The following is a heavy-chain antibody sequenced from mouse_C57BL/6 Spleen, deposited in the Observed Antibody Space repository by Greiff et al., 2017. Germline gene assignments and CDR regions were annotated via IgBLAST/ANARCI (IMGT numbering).Heavy chain of an antibody. D-gene: IGHD4-1*01. Sequence: EVKLMESGPVLVKPGASVKMSCKASGYTFTDYYMNWVKQSHGKSLEWIGVINPYNGGTSYNQKFKGKATLTVDKSSSTAYMELNSLTSEDSAVYYCARIWEEDYYAMDYWGQGTSVTVSS. V-gene: IGHV1-19*01. CDR2: INPYNGGT. CDR3: ARIWEEDYYAMDY. J-gene: IGHJ4*01. CDR1: GYTFTDYY.